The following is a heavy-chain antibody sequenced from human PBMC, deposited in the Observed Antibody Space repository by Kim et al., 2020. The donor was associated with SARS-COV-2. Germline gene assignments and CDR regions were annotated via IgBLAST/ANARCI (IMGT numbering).Heavy chain of an antibody. CDR3: ARDSGIAAAGNFQH. D-gene: IGHD6-13*01. J-gene: IGHJ1*01. CDR2: IYYSGST. Sequence: SETLSLTCTVSGGSISSGGYYWSWIRQHPGKGLEWIGYIYYSGSTYYNPSLKSRVTISVDTSKNQFSLKLSSVTAADTAVYYCARDSGIAAAGNFQHWGQGTLVTVSS. CDR1: GGSISSGGYY. V-gene: IGHV4-31*03.